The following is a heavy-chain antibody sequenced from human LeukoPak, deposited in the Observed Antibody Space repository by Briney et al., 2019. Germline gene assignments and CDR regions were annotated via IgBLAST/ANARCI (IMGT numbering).Heavy chain of an antibody. D-gene: IGHD3-3*01. V-gene: IGHV1-8*01. Sequence: ASVKVSCKASGYTFTSYDINWVRQATGQGLEWMGWMNPDSGNTGYAQRFQGRVTMTRNTSISTAYMELSSLRSEDTAVYYCARPRRFRAFDIWGQGTMVTVSS. CDR1: GYTFTSYD. J-gene: IGHJ3*02. CDR3: ARPRRFRAFDI. CDR2: MNPDSGNT.